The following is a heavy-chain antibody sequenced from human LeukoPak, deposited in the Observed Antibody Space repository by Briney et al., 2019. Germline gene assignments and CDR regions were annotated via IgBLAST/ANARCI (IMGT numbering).Heavy chain of an antibody. CDR3: ARRWEVWGSYPSYFDP. Sequence: SETLSLTCTFSGGSISTNGYYWGWIRQPPGKGLEWIGSIYYSGSTYFNPSLKSRVTISIDMSKNQFSLKPSSVTAADTAVYYCARRWEVWGSYPSYFDPWGQGTLVTVSS. CDR2: IYYSGST. D-gene: IGHD3-16*01. CDR1: GGSISTNGYY. J-gene: IGHJ5*02. V-gene: IGHV4-39*01.